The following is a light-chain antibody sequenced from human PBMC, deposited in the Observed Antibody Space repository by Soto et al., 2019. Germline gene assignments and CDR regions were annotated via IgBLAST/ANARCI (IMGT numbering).Light chain of an antibody. CDR2: EVS. V-gene: IGLV2-14*01. J-gene: IGLJ1*01. CDR1: SSGVGRYNY. CDR3: CSYTNRATYV. Sequence: QSVLAQPDSVSGSPGQSITISCTGTSSGVGRYNYVSWYQQHPGKAPKLMIHEVSYRPSGVSSRFSGSKSGNTASLTISGLQAEDEAEYHCCSYTNRATYVFGTGTKVTVL.